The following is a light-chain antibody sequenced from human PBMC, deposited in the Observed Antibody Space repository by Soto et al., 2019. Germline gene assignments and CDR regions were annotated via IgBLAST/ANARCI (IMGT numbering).Light chain of an antibody. CDR3: SSYSSSSSDYV. Sequence: QSALTQPASVSGSPGQRITISCTGTSGNVGGDNYVSWYQQHPGKAPKLLIYGVSNRPSGVSNRFSGSKSGNTASLTIAGLQAEDEADYYCSSYSSSSSDYVFGSGTQFTVL. CDR1: SGNVGGDNY. CDR2: GVS. J-gene: IGLJ1*01. V-gene: IGLV2-14*01.